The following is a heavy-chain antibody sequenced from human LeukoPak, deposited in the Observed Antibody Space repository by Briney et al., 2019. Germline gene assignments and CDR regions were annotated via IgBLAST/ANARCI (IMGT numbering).Heavy chain of an antibody. V-gene: IGHV4-4*09. Sequence: SETLSLTCTVSDDSISDYYWSWIRQSPGKGLEWIGYIYTRGTTNYNPSLKSRVTMSADTSKNQFSLKLDSVTAADTAVYYCARSRPAPKEFDHWGQGTLVTVSS. CDR3: ARSRPAPKEFDH. CDR1: DDSISDYY. D-gene: IGHD2-2*01. J-gene: IGHJ4*02. CDR2: IYTRGTT.